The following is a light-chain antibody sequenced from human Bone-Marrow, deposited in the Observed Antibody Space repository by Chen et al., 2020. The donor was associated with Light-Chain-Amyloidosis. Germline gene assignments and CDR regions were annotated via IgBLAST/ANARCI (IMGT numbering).Light chain of an antibody. J-gene: IGKJ1*01. Sequence: DIQMTPSPSSLSASVGDRDTITCRTSPSVTNYLNWYQQKPGKAPRILIYAASTLHTGGPSRFSGSGFGTDFTLTISGMQPEDFATYYCQQSYSSPPFGPGTKVE. CDR2: AAS. V-gene: IGKV1-39*01. CDR1: PSVTNY. CDR3: QQSYSSPP.